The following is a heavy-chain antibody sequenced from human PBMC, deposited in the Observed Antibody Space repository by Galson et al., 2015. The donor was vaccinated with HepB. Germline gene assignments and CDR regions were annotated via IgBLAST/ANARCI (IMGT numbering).Heavy chain of an antibody. CDR3: ARSIHLGRGFDS. CDR2: TYYRTKWSN. Sequence: CAISGDSVSSNTVGWNWFRQSPSRGLEWLGRTYYRTKWSNDYAESVQSRITINPDTSKNQISVHLNPVTPEDTAVYYCARSIHLGRGFDSWGQGTLVTVSS. CDR1: GDSVSSNTVG. J-gene: IGHJ5*01. V-gene: IGHV6-1*01. D-gene: IGHD7-27*01.